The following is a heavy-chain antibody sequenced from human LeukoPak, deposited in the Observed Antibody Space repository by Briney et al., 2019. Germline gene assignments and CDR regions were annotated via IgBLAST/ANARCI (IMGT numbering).Heavy chain of an antibody. CDR2: IYTSGST. D-gene: IGHD1-26*01. V-gene: IGHV4-61*02. Sequence: SETLSLTCTVSGGSISSGSYYWSWIRQPAGKGLEWVGRIYTSGSTNYNPSLKSRVTISVDTSKNQFSLKLSSVTAADTAVYYCARGDGSFFDYWGQGTLVTVSS. CDR3: ARGDGSFFDY. J-gene: IGHJ4*02. CDR1: GGSISSGSYY.